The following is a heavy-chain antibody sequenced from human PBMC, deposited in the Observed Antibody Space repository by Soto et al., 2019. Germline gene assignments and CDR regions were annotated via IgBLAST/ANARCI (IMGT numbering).Heavy chain of an antibody. CDR1: GFTFSRYG. CDR3: ARDDDNTDNGLDF. J-gene: IGHJ4*02. Sequence: QVQLVEAGGGVVQPGGSLRLSCTASGFTFSRYGMHWVRQAPGKGLEWVAVVNAGGEQHYGDSVKGRFTISRDNSKTTLYLHMDSLTAADTAVYYCARDDDNTDNGLDFWGQGTLVTVSS. D-gene: IGHD1-1*01. CDR2: VNAGGEQ. V-gene: IGHV3-33*01.